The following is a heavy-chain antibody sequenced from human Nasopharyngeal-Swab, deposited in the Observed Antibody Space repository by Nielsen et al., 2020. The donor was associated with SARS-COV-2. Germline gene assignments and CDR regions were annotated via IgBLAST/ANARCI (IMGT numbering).Heavy chain of an antibody. CDR3: ARQGGDGYYFDC. J-gene: IGHJ4*02. Sequence: VRQMPGKGLEWMGLIYPDDSDTRYSPSFQGQVTISADTSISTAYLQWSSLKASDTAMYYCARQGGDGYYFDCWGQGTLVTVSS. V-gene: IGHV5-51*01. D-gene: IGHD2-21*02. CDR2: IYPDDSDT.